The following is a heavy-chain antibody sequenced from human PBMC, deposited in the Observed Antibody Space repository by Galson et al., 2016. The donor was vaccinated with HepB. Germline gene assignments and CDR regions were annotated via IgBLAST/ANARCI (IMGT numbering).Heavy chain of an antibody. CDR2: ISYDGSDY. V-gene: IGHV3-30*03. CDR1: GFTFSSYG. Sequence: SLRLSCAASGFTFSSYGFHWVRQAPGKGLEWVAVISYDGSDYDYSDSVKGRFTISRDNSENTLYLQMNSLRAEDTAVYYVTTEIHLLFDYWGQGTLVTVSS. J-gene: IGHJ4*02. D-gene: IGHD1-1*01. CDR3: TTEIHLLFDY.